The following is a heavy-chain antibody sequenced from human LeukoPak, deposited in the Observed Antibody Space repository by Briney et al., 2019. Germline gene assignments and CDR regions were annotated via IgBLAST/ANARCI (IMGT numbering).Heavy chain of an antibody. Sequence: AGGSLRLSCAASGFTFSSYEMNWARQAPGKGREWVSYISSSGSTIYYADSVKGRFTISRDNAKNSLYLQMNSLRAEDTAVYYCARAALIVGAKNNAFDIWGQGTMVTVSS. CDR1: GFTFSSYE. CDR3: ARAALIVGAKNNAFDI. D-gene: IGHD1-26*01. J-gene: IGHJ3*02. CDR2: ISSSGSTI. V-gene: IGHV3-48*03.